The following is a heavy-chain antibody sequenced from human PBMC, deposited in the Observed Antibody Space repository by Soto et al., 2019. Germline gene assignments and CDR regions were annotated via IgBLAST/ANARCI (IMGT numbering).Heavy chain of an antibody. CDR1: GLTFSSYA. V-gene: IGHV3-23*01. CDR3: AKDPLAYYDFWS. J-gene: IGHJ4*02. Sequence: GGSLRLSCAASGLTFSSYAMSWVRQAPGKGLKWVSHISNSGRSTKYADSVKGRFTISRDNSKNTLYLQMNSLRAEDTAIYYCAKDPLAYYDFWSWGQGTLVTVSS. CDR2: ISNSGRST. D-gene: IGHD3-3*01.